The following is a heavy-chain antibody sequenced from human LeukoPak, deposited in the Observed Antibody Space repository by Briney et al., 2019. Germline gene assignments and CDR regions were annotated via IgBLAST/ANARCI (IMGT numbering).Heavy chain of an antibody. CDR3: ARANDLGHFDY. Sequence: PSETLSLTCTVSGGSVSSYYWSWMRQSPGKGLEWIGYVYYSGSTNYNPALKSRVTISVDTSKNQFSLKLSSVTAADTAVYYCARANDLGHFDYWGQGTLVTVSS. CDR1: GGSVSSYY. J-gene: IGHJ4*02. CDR2: VYYSGST. V-gene: IGHV4-59*08.